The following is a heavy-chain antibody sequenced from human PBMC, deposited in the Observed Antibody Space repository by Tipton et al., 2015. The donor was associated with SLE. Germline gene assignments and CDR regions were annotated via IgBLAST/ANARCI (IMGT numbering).Heavy chain of an antibody. J-gene: IGHJ2*01. CDR2: IYYSGST. V-gene: IGHV4-59*11. Sequence: TLSLTCTVSGGSISSHYWSCIRQPPGKGLEWIGYIYYSGSTNYNPSLKSRVTISVDTSKNNFSLKLSSVTAADTAVYYSARDTPWGSKWYFDLWGRGTLVTVSS. D-gene: IGHD3-16*01. CDR1: GGSISSHY. CDR3: ARDTPWGSKWYFDL.